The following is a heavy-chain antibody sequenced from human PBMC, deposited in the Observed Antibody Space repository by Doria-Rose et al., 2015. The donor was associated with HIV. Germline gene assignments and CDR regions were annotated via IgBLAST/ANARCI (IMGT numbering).Heavy chain of an antibody. CDR1: GASVSSRGYY. V-gene: IGHV4-31*03. CDR2: TYYTGTS. D-gene: IGHD3-3*01. J-gene: IGHJ4*02. Sequence: TLSLTCSVSGASVSSRGYYWNWIRQVPGKGLESLGYTYYTGTSDYSPSLKSRLNMAVDTSKNLFSLKLSFVTVADTAVYYCARMGSYRELDYWGQGALVIVSA. CDR3: ARMGSYRELDY.